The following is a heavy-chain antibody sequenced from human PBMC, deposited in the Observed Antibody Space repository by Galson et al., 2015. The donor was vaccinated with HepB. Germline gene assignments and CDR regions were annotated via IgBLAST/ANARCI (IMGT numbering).Heavy chain of an antibody. V-gene: IGHV3-23*01. Sequence: SLRLSCAASGFTFSSYAMSWVRQAPGKGLEWVSAISGSGGSTYYADSVKGRFTISRDNSKNTLYLQMNSLRAEDTAVYYCAKNPIVADSSSRYLYFHHSGQGTLVTVSS. CDR2: ISGSGGST. J-gene: IGHJ1*01. D-gene: IGHD6-13*01. CDR1: GFTFSSYA. CDR3: AKNPIVADSSSRYLYFHH.